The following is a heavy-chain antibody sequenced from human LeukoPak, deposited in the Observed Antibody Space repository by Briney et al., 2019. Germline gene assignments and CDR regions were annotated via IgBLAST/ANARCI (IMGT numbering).Heavy chain of an antibody. CDR2: INPNSGGT. Sequence: ASVKVSCKASGYTFSGYYLHWVRQAPGQGLEWMGWINPNSGGTNSAQKFQGRVTMTRDTSIITAYMELSRLRSDDTAVYFCGRGYYDSSDYEYFQHWGQGTLVTVSS. CDR1: GYTFSGYY. J-gene: IGHJ1*01. D-gene: IGHD3-22*01. V-gene: IGHV1-2*02. CDR3: GRGYYDSSDYEYFQH.